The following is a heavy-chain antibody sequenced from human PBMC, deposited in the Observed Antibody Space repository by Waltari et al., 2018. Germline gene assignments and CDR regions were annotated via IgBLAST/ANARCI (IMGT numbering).Heavy chain of an antibody. CDR2: IIPMYGTT. Sequence: QVQLVQSGAEVKKPGSSVKVSCKASGGTLRSYVISWVRQAPGQGLEWMGGIIPMYGTTNYAQKCQGRVTITADEATSTVYMELSSLRVEDTATYYCARVRKQWELLVTSSGYSAMDVWGQGTTVTVSS. CDR1: GGTLRSYV. V-gene: IGHV1-69*01. D-gene: IGHD1-26*01. J-gene: IGHJ6*02. CDR3: ARVRKQWELLVTSSGYSAMDV.